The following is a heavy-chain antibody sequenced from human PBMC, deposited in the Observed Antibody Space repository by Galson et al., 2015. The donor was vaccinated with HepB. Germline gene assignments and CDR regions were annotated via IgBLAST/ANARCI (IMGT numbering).Heavy chain of an antibody. D-gene: IGHD3-10*01. CDR2: ISSNSNYI. Sequence: SLRLSCAASGFTFRSYTMNWVRQAPGKGLEWVSSISSNSNYIYYVDSVKGRFTISRDNAKNSLYLQMNSLRAEDTAVYYCARAYYYGLVAAFDIWGQGTMVTVSS. CDR1: GFTFRSYT. CDR3: ARAYYYGLVAAFDI. V-gene: IGHV3-21*04. J-gene: IGHJ3*02.